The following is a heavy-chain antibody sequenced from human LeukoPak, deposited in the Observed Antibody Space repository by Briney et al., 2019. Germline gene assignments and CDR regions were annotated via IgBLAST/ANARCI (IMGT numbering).Heavy chain of an antibody. CDR3: TTHREETAAGLFDY. D-gene: IGHD6-13*01. V-gene: IGHV3-15*01. CDR2: IKSKTDGGTT. Sequence: GGSLRLSCAASGFTFSNAWMSWVRQAPGKGLEWVGRIKSKTDGGTTDYVAPVKGRFTISRDDSKNTLYLQMNSLKTEDTAVYYCTTHREETAAGLFDYWGQGTLVTVSS. J-gene: IGHJ4*02. CDR1: GFTFSNAW.